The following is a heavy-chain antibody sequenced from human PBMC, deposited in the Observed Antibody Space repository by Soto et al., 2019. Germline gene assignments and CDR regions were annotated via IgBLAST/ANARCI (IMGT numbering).Heavy chain of an antibody. D-gene: IGHD3-10*01. CDR3: ARGSTDSYPGSRIFDF. V-gene: IGHV3-23*01. J-gene: IGHJ4*02. CDR2: ITDTGGDT. Sequence: EVQLLESGGDLVQPGGSLRLSCVAYGIAFGSRAMSWFRQAPGEGLEWVSTITDTGGDTKYADSVRGRFTMSRDNSKKTLYLQMNSLRVEDSALYYCARGSTDSYPGSRIFDFWGRGTLVTVSS. CDR1: GIAFGSRA.